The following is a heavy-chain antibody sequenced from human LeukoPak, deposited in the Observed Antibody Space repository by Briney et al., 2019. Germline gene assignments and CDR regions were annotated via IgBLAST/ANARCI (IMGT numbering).Heavy chain of an antibody. J-gene: IGHJ6*02. CDR3: AKEYVPGDYYYYYGMDV. V-gene: IGHV3-30*18. CDR1: GFTFSSYG. Sequence: GGSLRLSCAASGFTFSSYGMHWVRQAPGKGLEWVAVISYDGSNKYYADSVKGRFTISRDNSKNTLYLQMNSLRAEDTAVYYCAKEYVPGDYYYYYGMDVWGQGTTVTVSS. CDR2: ISYDGSNK. D-gene: IGHD2-8*01.